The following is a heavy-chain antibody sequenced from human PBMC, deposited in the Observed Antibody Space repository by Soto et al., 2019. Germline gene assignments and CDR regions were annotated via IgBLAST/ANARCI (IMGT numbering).Heavy chain of an antibody. CDR2: LNSDGSNI. Sequence: GGSLRLSCAASGVTFSSYWMHWVRQAPGKGLVWVSRLNSDGSNINYADSVKGRFTISRDNAKNTLYLQMNSLRAEDTAVYYCARGFDLNYWGQGTLVTVSS. CDR1: GVTFSSYW. CDR3: ARGFDLNY. J-gene: IGHJ4*02. V-gene: IGHV3-74*01. D-gene: IGHD3-9*01.